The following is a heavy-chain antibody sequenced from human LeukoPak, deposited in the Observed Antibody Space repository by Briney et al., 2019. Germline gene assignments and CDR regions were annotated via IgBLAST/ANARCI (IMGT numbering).Heavy chain of an antibody. Sequence: GGSLRLSCAASGFTFSNAWMSWVRQAPGKGLEWLGRLKSKSEGGTTDYAAPVKGRFTISRDNAKNSLYLQMNSLRAEDTAVYYCAKVGKTENYYGSGRFSYYYYMDVWGKGTTVTISS. CDR1: GFTFSNAW. J-gene: IGHJ6*03. CDR2: LKSKSEGGTT. D-gene: IGHD3-10*01. CDR3: AKVGKTENYYGSGRFSYYYYMDV. V-gene: IGHV3-15*01.